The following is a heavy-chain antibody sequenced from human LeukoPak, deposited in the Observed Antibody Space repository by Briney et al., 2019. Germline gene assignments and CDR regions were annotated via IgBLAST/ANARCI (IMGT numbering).Heavy chain of an antibody. CDR3: ARVKDGYNPSAFDI. Sequence: ALVKVSCKASGYTFTSYDINWVRQATGQGLEWMGWMNPNSGNTGYAQKFQGRVTMTRNTSISTAYMELSSLRSEDTAVYYCARVKDGYNPSAFDIWGQGTMVTVSS. CDR1: GYTFTSYD. CDR2: MNPNSGNT. D-gene: IGHD5-24*01. J-gene: IGHJ3*02. V-gene: IGHV1-8*01.